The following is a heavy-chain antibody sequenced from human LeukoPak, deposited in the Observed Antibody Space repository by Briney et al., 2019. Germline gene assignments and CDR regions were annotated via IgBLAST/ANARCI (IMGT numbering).Heavy chain of an antibody. CDR2: INPYSGDT. J-gene: IGHJ4*02. Sequence: GASVKVSCKASGYIFTGYYVHWVRQAPGQGLEWMGWINPYSGDTNYAQKFQGRVTMTRDTSISTAYMELSSLKSDDTAVYYCARVAMSGIGSDDFWGQGTLVTASS. CDR1: GYIFTGYY. V-gene: IGHV1-2*02. D-gene: IGHD1-26*01. CDR3: ARVAMSGIGSDDF.